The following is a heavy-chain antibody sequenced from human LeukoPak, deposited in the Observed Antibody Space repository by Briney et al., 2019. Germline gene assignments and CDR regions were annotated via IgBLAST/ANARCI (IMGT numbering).Heavy chain of an antibody. CDR1: GFTFSSYG. V-gene: IGHV3-30*18. CDR3: AKEEGWGINVFDY. CDR2: IGMDGAAK. D-gene: IGHD7-27*01. J-gene: IGHJ4*02. Sequence: GPSLRLSCAASGFTFSSYGIHWIRQAPGKGLEWVAVIGMDGAAKHYAESVRGRFTISRDNSKNTLDLQMDSLSAEDTAVYYCAKEEGWGINVFDYWGQGALVTVSS.